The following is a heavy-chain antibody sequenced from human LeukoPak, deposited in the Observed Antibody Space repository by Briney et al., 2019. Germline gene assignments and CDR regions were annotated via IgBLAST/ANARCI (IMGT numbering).Heavy chain of an antibody. Sequence: PGGSLRLSCAASGFIFRNYAMSWVRQAPGKGLEWVSAITGSGDTTYYADSVKGRFTISRDNSKNTLYVEMNTLRVEDTAVYYCVKWGDYDILTGYYVPDFWGQGTLVTVSS. CDR3: VKWGDYDILTGYYVPDF. J-gene: IGHJ4*02. CDR2: ITGSGDTT. V-gene: IGHV3-23*01. D-gene: IGHD3-9*01. CDR1: GFIFRNYA.